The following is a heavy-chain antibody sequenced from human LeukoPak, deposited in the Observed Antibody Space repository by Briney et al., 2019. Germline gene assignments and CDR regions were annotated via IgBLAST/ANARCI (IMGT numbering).Heavy chain of an antibody. Sequence: ASVKVSCKASGYTFTSYGISWVREAPGQGLEWMGWISAYNGNTNYAQKLQGRVTMTTDTSTSTAYMELRSLRSDDTAVYYCAREGSYYDSSGYDIWGQGTMVTVSS. CDR3: AREGSYYDSSGYDI. J-gene: IGHJ3*02. CDR1: GYTFTSYG. CDR2: ISAYNGNT. V-gene: IGHV1-18*01. D-gene: IGHD3-22*01.